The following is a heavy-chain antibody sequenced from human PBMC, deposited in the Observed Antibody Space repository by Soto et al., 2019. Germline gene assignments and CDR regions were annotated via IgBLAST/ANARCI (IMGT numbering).Heavy chain of an antibody. CDR3: ARVNYDYVWGSYRYNWFDP. CDR2: IYYSGST. CDR1: GGSIGSYY. Sequence: SETLSLTCSVSGGSIGSYYWSWIRQPPGKGLEWIGYIYYSGSTNYNPSLKSRVTISVDTSKNQFSLKLSSVTAADTAVYYCARVNYDYVWGSYRYNWFDPWGQGTLVTVSS. V-gene: IGHV4-59*01. D-gene: IGHD3-16*02. J-gene: IGHJ5*02.